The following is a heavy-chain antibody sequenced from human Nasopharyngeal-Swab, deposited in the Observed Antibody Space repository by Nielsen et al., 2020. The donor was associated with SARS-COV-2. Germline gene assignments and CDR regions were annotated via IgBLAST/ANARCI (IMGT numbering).Heavy chain of an antibody. V-gene: IGHV3-23*01. Sequence: GESPKISCEASGFTFDSYGMTWVRQAPGKGLEWGSTISGSGDNTHYADSVRGRFTISRDNSQRTVFLQMTSLRAEDTALYYCAKDPSAAMDVWGKGTTVIVSS. J-gene: IGHJ6*03. CDR3: AKDPSAAMDV. D-gene: IGHD6-13*01. CDR1: GFTFDSYG. CDR2: ISGSGDNT.